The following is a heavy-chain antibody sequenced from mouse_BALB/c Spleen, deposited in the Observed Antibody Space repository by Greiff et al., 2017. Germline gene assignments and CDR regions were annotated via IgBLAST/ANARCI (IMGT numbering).Heavy chain of an antibody. V-gene: IGHV5-17*02. CDR3: ARYDYAMDY. CDR2: ISSGSSTI. CDR1: GFTFSSFG. D-gene: IGHD2-14*01. Sequence: EVQLKESGGGLVQPGGSRKLSCAASGFTFSSFGMHWVRQAPEKGLEWVAYISSGSSTIYYADTVKGRFTISRDNPKNTLFLQMTSLRSEDTAMYYCARYDYAMDYWGQGTSVTVSS. J-gene: IGHJ4*01.